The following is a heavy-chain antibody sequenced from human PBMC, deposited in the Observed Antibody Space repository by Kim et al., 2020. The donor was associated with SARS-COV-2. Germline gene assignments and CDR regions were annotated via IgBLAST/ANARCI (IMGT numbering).Heavy chain of an antibody. J-gene: IGHJ4*02. Sequence: SETLSLTCAVYGGSFSGYYWSWIRQPPGKGLEWIGEINHSGSTNYNPSLKSRVTISVDTSKNQFSLKLSSVTAADTAVYYCARGRELLYWGQGTLVTVSS. V-gene: IGHV4-34*01. D-gene: IGHD1-26*01. CDR3: ARGRELLY. CDR1: GGSFSGYY. CDR2: INHSGST.